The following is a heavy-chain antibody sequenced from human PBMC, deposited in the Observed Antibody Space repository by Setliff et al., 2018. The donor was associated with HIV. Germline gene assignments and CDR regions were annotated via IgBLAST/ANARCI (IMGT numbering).Heavy chain of an antibody. V-gene: IGHV3-48*04. Sequence: PGGSLRLSCTASGFTFGNHGMNWVRQAPGKGLQWISYISSSRDTSSSDSVSYADSVRGRFTISRDNAKNSLYLQMSSLRAEDTAVYYCARDVAVASFFNYWGQGTLVTVS. CDR1: GFTFGNHG. J-gene: IGHJ4*02. CDR2: ISSSRDTSSSDSV. D-gene: IGHD6-19*01. CDR3: ARDVAVASFFNY.